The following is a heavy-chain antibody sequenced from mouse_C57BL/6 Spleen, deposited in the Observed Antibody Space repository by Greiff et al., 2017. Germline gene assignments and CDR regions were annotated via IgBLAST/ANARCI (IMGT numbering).Heavy chain of an antibody. Sequence: QVQLQQPGAELVKPGASVKLSCKASGYTFTSYWMHWVKQRPGQGLEWIGMIHPNSGSTNYNEKFKSKATLTVDKSSSTAYMQLSSLTSEDSAVYYCAREDYGRATDYFDYWGQGTTLTVSS. CDR2: IHPNSGST. CDR1: GYTFTSYW. D-gene: IGHD1-1*01. J-gene: IGHJ2*01. V-gene: IGHV1-64*01. CDR3: AREDYGRATDYFDY.